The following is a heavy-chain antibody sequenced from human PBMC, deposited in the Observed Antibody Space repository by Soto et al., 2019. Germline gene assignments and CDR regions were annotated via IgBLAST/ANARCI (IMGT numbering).Heavy chain of an antibody. CDR3: AREKVSYGMDV. Sequence: QVQLVQSGAEVKKPGSSVKVSCKASGGTFSSYGISWVRQAPGQGLEWMGGIVPIFGTANYAQKLQGRVTITADESTSTAYMELSSLRSEDTAVYYCAREKVSYGMDVCGQATTVTVSS. V-gene: IGHV1-69*12. CDR1: GGTFSSYG. CDR2: IVPIFGTA. J-gene: IGHJ6*02.